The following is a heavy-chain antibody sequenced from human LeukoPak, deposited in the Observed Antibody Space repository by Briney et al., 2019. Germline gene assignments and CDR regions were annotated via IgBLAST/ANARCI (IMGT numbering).Heavy chain of an antibody. D-gene: IGHD2-2*01. Sequence: GASVKVSCKASGYTFTSYGISWVRQAPGQGLEWMGWINPNSGGTNYAQKFQGRVTMTRDTSISTAYMELSSLGSDDTALYYCARSSRTWTLDYWGQGTLVTVSS. CDR1: GYTFTSYG. CDR2: INPNSGGT. J-gene: IGHJ4*02. V-gene: IGHV1-2*02. CDR3: ARSSRTWTLDY.